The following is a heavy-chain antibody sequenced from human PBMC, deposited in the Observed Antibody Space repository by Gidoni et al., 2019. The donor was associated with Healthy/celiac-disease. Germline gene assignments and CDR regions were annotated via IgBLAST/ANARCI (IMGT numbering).Heavy chain of an antibody. D-gene: IGHD6-19*01. Sequence: QVQLVQSGAEVKKPGASVKVSCKAAGYTWTSYGISWVRPAPGQGLEWMGWISAYNGNTNYAQKLQGRVTMPTDTSTSTAYMELRSLRSDDTAVYYCARDHAVAGPPFFDYWGQGTLVTVSS. CDR3: ARDHAVAGPPFFDY. CDR2: ISAYNGNT. J-gene: IGHJ4*02. CDR1: GYTWTSYG. V-gene: IGHV1-18*01.